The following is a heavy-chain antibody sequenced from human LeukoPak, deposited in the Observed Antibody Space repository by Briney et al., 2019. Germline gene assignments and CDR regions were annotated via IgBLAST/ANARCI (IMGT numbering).Heavy chain of an antibody. CDR2: IWYDGSNK. Sequence: GRSLRLSCAASGFTFSSYGMHWVRQAPGKGLEWVAVIWYDGSNKYYADSVKGRFTISRDNSKNTLYLQMNSLRAEDTAVYYCARDLDGYNFFDYWGQGTLVTVSA. CDR1: GFTFSSYG. V-gene: IGHV3-33*01. CDR3: ARDLDGYNFFDY. J-gene: IGHJ4*02. D-gene: IGHD5-24*01.